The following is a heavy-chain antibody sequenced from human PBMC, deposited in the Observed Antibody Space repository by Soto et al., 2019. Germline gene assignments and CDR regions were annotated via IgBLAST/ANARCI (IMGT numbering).Heavy chain of an antibody. D-gene: IGHD2-8*01. V-gene: IGHV1-3*01. CDR2: INAGNGNT. Sequence: QVQLVQSGAEVRKPGASVKVSCKASGYTFTTYAIHWMRQAPGHRLEWMAWINAGNGNTKYSQRFQGRVTVTRDTSASTVYMELSSLRSEDTAVYYCAREGCTNGVCYDNAFDIWGHGTMVTVSS. CDR3: AREGCTNGVCYDNAFDI. CDR1: GYTFTTYA. J-gene: IGHJ3*02.